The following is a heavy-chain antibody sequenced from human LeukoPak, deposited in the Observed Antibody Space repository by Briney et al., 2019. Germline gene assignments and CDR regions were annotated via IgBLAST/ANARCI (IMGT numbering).Heavy chain of an antibody. CDR1: GGPISSYY. CDR2: IYTSGST. Sequence: SETLSLTCTVSGGPISSYYWSWIWQPAGKGLEWIGRIYTSGSTNYNPSLKSRVTMSVDTSKNQFSLKLSSVTAADTAVYYCARDSRGGGPDFDYWGQGTLVTVSS. CDR3: ARDSRGGGPDFDY. V-gene: IGHV4-4*07. D-gene: IGHD3-16*01. J-gene: IGHJ4*02.